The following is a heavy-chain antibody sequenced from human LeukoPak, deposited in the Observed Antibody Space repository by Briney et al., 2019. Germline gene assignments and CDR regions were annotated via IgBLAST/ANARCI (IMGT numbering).Heavy chain of an antibody. V-gene: IGHV4-31*03. CDR2: IYYSGST. CDR3: AGESCSSTSCYGRVDYYYYGTDV. CDR1: GGSISSGGYY. J-gene: IGHJ6*04. Sequence: PSQTLSLTCTVSGGSISSGGYYWSWIRQHPGKGLEWIGYIYYSGSTYYNPSLKSRVTISVDTSKNQFSLKLSSVTAADTAVYYCAGESCSSTSCYGRVDYYYYGTDVWGKGTTVTVSS. D-gene: IGHD2-2*01.